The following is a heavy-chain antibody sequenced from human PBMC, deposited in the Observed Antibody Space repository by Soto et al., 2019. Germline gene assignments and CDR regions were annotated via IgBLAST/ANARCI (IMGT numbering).Heavy chain of an antibody. CDR3: ARGVEMQWADY. D-gene: IGHD6-19*01. V-gene: IGHV4-59*01. Sequence: QVQLQESGPGLVKPSETLSLTCTVSGGSISSYHWSWIRQPPGQGLEWIGYVNYSGSNKYNPSLKSRVTISLDMSKNQFSLKLGSVTAADTAVYYCARGVEMQWADYWGQGTLVPVSS. J-gene: IGHJ4*02. CDR2: VNYSGSN. CDR1: GGSISSYH.